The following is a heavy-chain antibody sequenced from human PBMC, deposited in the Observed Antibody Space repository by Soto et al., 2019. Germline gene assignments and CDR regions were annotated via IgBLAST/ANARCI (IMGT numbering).Heavy chain of an antibody. CDR1: GFTFSSYG. V-gene: IGHV3-33*01. D-gene: IGHD6-13*01. J-gene: IGHJ6*01. Sequence: VQLVESGGGVVQPGRSLRLSCAASGFTFSSYGMHWVRQAPGKGLEWVAVIWYDGSNKYYADSVKGRFTISRDNSPNTMYLQVNSLGAEETAVYYCARNPRDSSSIRYYGMDVWGQGTTVTVSS. CDR2: IWYDGSNK. CDR3: ARNPRDSSSIRYYGMDV.